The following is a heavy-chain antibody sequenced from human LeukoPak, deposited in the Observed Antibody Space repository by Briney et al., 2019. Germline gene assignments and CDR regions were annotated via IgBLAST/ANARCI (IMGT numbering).Heavy chain of an antibody. CDR1: GGSISSGDYY. D-gene: IGHD1-26*01. CDR2: IYYSGST. CDR3: AREGLLAHPYTRLDP. J-gene: IGHJ5*02. Sequence: SQTLSLTCTVSGGSISSGDYYWSWIRQPPGEGREWIGYIYYSGSTCYNPSLKSRDTISVDTSKNQFSLKLSSVTAADTAVYYCAREGLLAHPYTRLDPWGQGTLVTVSS. V-gene: IGHV4-30-4*08.